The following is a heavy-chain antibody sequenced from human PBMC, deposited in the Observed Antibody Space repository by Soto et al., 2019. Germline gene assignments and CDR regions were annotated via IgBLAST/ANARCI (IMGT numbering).Heavy chain of an antibody. CDR3: ARALYYYGSGSNY. CDR2: INHSGST. J-gene: IGHJ4*02. Sequence: SETLSLTCAVYGGSFSGYYWSWIRQPPGKGLEWIGEINHSGSTNYNPSLKSRVTISVDTSKNQFSLKLSSVTAADTAVYYCARALYYYGSGSNYWGQGXLVTVSS. CDR1: GGSFSGYY. V-gene: IGHV4-34*01. D-gene: IGHD3-10*01.